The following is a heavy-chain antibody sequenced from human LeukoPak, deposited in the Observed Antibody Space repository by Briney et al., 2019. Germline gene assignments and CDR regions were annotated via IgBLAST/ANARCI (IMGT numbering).Heavy chain of an antibody. CDR3: AKLLRGVVVPYYDC. D-gene: IGHD3-10*01. J-gene: IGHJ4*02. Sequence: GEPLRLSCAASGFTFITSAMSWVRQAPGKGLEWVSAISGSGDRTYYADSVKGRFTVSRDTSKNTLFLQLNSLRAEDTAVYYCAKLLRGVVVPYYDCWGQGTLVTVSS. CDR2: ISGSGDRT. CDR1: GFTFITSA. V-gene: IGHV3-23*01.